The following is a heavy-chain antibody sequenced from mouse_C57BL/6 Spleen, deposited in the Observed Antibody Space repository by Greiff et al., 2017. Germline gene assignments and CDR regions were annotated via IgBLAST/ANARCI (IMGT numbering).Heavy chain of an antibody. Sequence: VKLMESGAELVRPGASVTLSCKASGYTFTDYEMHWVKQTPVHGLEWIGAIDPETGGTAYNQKFKGKAILTADKSSSTAYMELRSLTSEDSAVYYCTRIYYDYDVGYWGQGTTLTVSS. D-gene: IGHD2-4*01. CDR2: IDPETGGT. J-gene: IGHJ2*01. V-gene: IGHV1-15*01. CDR3: TRIYYDYDVGY. CDR1: GYTFTDYE.